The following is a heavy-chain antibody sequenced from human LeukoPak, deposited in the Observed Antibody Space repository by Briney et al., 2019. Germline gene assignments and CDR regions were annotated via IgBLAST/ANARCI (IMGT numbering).Heavy chain of an antibody. CDR3: AKDLYYYGSGSPYFDY. CDR1: GFTLSSYA. D-gene: IGHD3-10*01. J-gene: IGHJ4*02. V-gene: IGHV3-23*01. Sequence: TGGSLRLSCAASGFTLSSYAMSWVRQAPGKGLEWVSAISGSGGSTYYADSVKGRFTISRDNSKNTLYLQMNSLRAEDTAVYYCAKDLYYYGSGSPYFDYWGQGTLVTVSS. CDR2: ISGSGGST.